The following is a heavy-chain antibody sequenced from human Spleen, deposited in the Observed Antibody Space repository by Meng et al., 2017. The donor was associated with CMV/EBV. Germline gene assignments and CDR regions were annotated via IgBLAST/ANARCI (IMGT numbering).Heavy chain of an antibody. Sequence: GESLKISCAAPGFTFSSYWMHWVRQAPGKGLVWVSNINSDGSSTSYADSVKGRFTISRDNAKNSLYLQMNSLRAEDTAVYYCARDRRGGGRVSVVVPAALYYYYYGMDVWGQGTTVTVSS. CDR3: ARDRRGGGRVSVVVPAALYYYYYGMDV. V-gene: IGHV3-74*01. J-gene: IGHJ6*02. D-gene: IGHD2-2*01. CDR1: GFTFSSYW. CDR2: INSDGSST.